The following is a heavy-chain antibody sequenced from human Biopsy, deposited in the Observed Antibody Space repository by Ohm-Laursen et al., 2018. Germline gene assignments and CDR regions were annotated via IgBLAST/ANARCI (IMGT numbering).Heavy chain of an antibody. CDR2: IIPVSETA. V-gene: IGHV1-69*06. J-gene: IGHJ6*01. CDR3: ASSAYCGRTTCYQNYGMDV. Sequence: SSVKVSCKASGGIFSNYAISWVRQAPGQGLEWLGGIIPVSETANYAQKLQGRVTITADKPTSTAYMELSSLRSEDAALYYFASSAYCGRTTCYQNYGMDVWGQGTTVTVSS. CDR1: GGIFSNYA. D-gene: IGHD2-2*01.